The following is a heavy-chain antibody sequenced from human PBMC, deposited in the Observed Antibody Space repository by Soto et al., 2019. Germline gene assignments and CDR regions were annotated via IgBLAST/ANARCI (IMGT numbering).Heavy chain of an antibody. CDR3: ARVQTGVGDAFFDY. Sequence: QVQLQESGPGLVKPSQTLSLTCTVSGGSISSGGYYWSWIRQHPGKGLEWIGYIYYSGSTYYNPSLNSRVTISVDTSKTQFALKLSSVTAADTAVYYCARVQTGVGDAFFDYWGQGTLVTVSS. CDR2: IYYSGST. V-gene: IGHV4-31*03. J-gene: IGHJ4*02. CDR1: GGSISSGGYY. D-gene: IGHD7-27*01.